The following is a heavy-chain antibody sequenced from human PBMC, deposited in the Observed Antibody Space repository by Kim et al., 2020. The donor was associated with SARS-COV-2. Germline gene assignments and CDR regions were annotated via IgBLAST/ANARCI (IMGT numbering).Heavy chain of an antibody. Sequence: KYYVYYVKGRFTISRDNAKNTVFLKMGSLRAEDTAVYYCAKGGSYYYFDYWGQGTLVTVSS. CDR3: AKGGSYYYFDY. V-gene: IGHV3-7*01. CDR2: K. J-gene: IGHJ4*02. D-gene: IGHD1-26*01.